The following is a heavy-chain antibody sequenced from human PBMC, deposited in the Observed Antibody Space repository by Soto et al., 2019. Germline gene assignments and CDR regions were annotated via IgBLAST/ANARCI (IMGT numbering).Heavy chain of an antibody. Sequence: WASVKVSCKASGYTFTGYYMHWVRQAPGQGLEWMGWINPNSGGTSYAQKFQGWVTMTRDTSISTAYMELSRLRSDDTAVYYCARDSAVNRGVIILNFCMDVWGQGTTVTVSS. D-gene: IGHD3-10*01. V-gene: IGHV1-2*04. J-gene: IGHJ6*02. CDR3: ARDSAVNRGVIILNFCMDV. CDR2: INPNSGGT. CDR1: GYTFTGYY.